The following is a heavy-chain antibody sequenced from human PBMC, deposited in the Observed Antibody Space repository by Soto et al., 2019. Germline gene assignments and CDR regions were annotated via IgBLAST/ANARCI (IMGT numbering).Heavy chain of an antibody. CDR1: GYTFSSND. CDR3: ARGRPGGGVKRNWFDP. V-gene: IGHV1-8*01. Sequence: ASVKVSCKASGYTFSSNDINWVRQASGQGREWMGWMNPKSGNTAFAPKFQDRLIMTRNTSITTAYMELTSLTSEDTAVYYCARGRPGGGVKRNWFDPWGPGTLVTVSS. D-gene: IGHD2-8*02. J-gene: IGHJ5*02. CDR2: MNPKSGNT.